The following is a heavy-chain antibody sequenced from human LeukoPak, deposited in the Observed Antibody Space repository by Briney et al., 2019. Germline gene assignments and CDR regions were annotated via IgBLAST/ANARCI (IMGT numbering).Heavy chain of an antibody. CDR3: AKDQHLGATIAFDI. CDR2: ISAYNANT. Sequence: ASVKVSCKASGYTFTSYGFSWVRQAPGQGLEWMGWISAYNANTNYAQILQGRVTMTTDTSTKTVYMELRSLRAEDTAVYYCAKDQHLGATIAFDIWGQGTMVTVSS. CDR1: GYTFTSYG. V-gene: IGHV1-18*01. J-gene: IGHJ3*02. D-gene: IGHD1-26*01.